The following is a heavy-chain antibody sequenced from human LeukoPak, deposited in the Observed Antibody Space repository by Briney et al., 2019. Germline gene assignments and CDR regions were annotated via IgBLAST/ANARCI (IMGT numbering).Heavy chain of an antibody. J-gene: IGHJ4*02. CDR3: ARGGRLQWEY. CDR1: GFTFSSYS. CDR2: ISSSSSTI. V-gene: IGHV3-48*04. Sequence: GGSLRLSCAASGFTFSSYSMNWVRQAPGKGLEWVSYISSSSSTIYYADSVKGRFTISRDNAKNSLYLQMNSLRAEDTAVYYCARGGRLQWEYWGQGTLVTVSS. D-gene: IGHD5-24*01.